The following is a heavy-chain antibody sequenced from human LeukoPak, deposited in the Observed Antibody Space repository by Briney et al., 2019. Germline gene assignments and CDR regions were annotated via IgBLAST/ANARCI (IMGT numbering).Heavy chain of an antibody. Sequence: GGSLRLSCAASGFTFSSYAMHWVRQAPGKGLEWVAVTSYDGSNKYYADSVKGRFTISRDNSKNTLYLQMNSLRAEDTAVYYCARDRRNYYYMDVWGKGTTVTVSS. CDR2: TSYDGSNK. CDR1: GFTFSSYA. J-gene: IGHJ6*03. CDR3: ARDRRNYYYMDV. V-gene: IGHV3-30*01.